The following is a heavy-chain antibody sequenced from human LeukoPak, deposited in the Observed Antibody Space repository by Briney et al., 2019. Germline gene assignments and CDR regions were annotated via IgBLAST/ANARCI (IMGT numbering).Heavy chain of an antibody. Sequence: GGSLRLSCTTSKFNFNSYGMTWVRQAPGKGLEWVSSISGSGGSTRYAASVQGRFTISRDNSKNTLYLQMNSLRAKDTAIYYCARSPLDTSMTIYFDKWGLGTLVTVSS. D-gene: IGHD3-22*01. CDR1: KFNFNSYG. CDR2: ISGSGGST. V-gene: IGHV3-23*01. J-gene: IGHJ4*02. CDR3: ARSPLDTSMTIYFDK.